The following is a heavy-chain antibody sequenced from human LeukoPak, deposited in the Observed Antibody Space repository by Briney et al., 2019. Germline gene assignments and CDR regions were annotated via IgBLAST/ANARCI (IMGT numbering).Heavy chain of an antibody. CDR2: IYYSGST. J-gene: IGHJ4*02. CDR1: GGSISSYY. V-gene: IGHV4-59*12. D-gene: IGHD2-2*01. Sequence: SETLSLTCTVSGGSISSYYWSWIRQPPGKGLEWIGSIYYSGSTYYNPSLKSRVTISVDTSKNQFSLKLSSVTAADTAVYYCARILSGYCSSTSCYRRDLWGQGTLVTVSS. CDR3: ARILSGYCSSTSCYRRDL.